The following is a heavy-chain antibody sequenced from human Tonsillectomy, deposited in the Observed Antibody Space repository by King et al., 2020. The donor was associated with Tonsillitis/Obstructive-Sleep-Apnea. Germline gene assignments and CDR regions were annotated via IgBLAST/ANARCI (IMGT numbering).Heavy chain of an antibody. Sequence: VQLVESGGGVVQPGRSLRLSCAASGFTFSSYGMYGVRQAPGKGLEGVAVIWYDGSNKYYADSVKGRFTISRDNSKNTLYLQMNSLRAEDTAVYYCAREGDIVVVPAALDYWGQGTLVTVSS. CDR2: IWYDGSNK. CDR3: AREGDIVVVPAALDY. D-gene: IGHD2-2*01. V-gene: IGHV3-33*01. CDR1: GFTFSSYG. J-gene: IGHJ4*02.